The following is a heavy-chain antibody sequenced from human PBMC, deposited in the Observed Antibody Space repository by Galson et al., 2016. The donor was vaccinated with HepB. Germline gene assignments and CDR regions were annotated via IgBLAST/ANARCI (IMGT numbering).Heavy chain of an antibody. V-gene: IGHV3-7*05. D-gene: IGHD4-17*01. CDR1: GFTFSTNW. Sequence: SLRLSCAGSGFTFSTNWMSWVRQAPGKGLEWVANIKEDGSEKYYVDSVKGRFTISRDNAKNTLYLQMNSLRSEDTAVYYCARFYYGDYGRFDPWGQGILVTVSS. J-gene: IGHJ5*02. CDR2: IKEDGSEK. CDR3: ARFYYGDYGRFDP.